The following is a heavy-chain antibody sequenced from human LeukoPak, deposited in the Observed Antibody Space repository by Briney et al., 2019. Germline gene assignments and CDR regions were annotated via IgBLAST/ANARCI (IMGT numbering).Heavy chain of an antibody. J-gene: IGHJ4*02. Sequence: GASVTVSCKASGYTFTSYAFSWVRQAPGQGLEWMGWISAYNGNTNYAQKLQGRVTMTTDTSTTTAYMELRSLRSDDTAVYYCARDEVTTWSFPDYWGQGTLVTVSS. CDR1: GYTFTSYA. CDR2: ISAYNGNT. D-gene: IGHD4-17*01. CDR3: ARDEVTTWSFPDY. V-gene: IGHV1-18*04.